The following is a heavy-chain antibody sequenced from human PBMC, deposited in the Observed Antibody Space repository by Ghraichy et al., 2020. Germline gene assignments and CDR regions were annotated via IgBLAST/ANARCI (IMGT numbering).Heavy chain of an antibody. CDR1: GFTFSSYA. CDR2: ISYDGSNK. V-gene: IGHV3-30-3*01. Sequence: GGSLRLSCAASGFTFSSYAMHWVRQAPGKGLEWVAVISYDGSNKYYADSVKGRFTISRDNSKNTLYLQMNSLRAEDTAVYYCARDLGWFDPWGQGTLVTVSS. CDR3: ARDLGWFDP. J-gene: IGHJ5*02.